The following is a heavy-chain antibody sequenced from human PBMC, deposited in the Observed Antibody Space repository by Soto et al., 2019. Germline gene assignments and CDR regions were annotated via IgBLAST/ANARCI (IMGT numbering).Heavy chain of an antibody. V-gene: IGHV4-34*01. D-gene: IGHD6-19*01. Sequence: SETLSLTCVVSDMSFSPYSWSWIRQPPGGGLEWIGEVNHDGSTNYSPSFKARVTISLDTSNIEFSLSLTSVTAAATGVYYCARGWGAVGYTSGWYRKAYYNSALDVWGQGTKVTVYS. CDR2: VNHDGST. CDR3: ARGWGAVGYTSGWYRKAYYNSALDV. CDR1: DMSFSPYS. J-gene: IGHJ6*02.